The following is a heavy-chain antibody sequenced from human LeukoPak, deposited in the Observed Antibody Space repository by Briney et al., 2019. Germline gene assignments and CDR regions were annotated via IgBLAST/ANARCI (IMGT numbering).Heavy chain of an antibody. D-gene: IGHD6-13*01. CDR1: GFTFSSHW. J-gene: IGHJ4*02. Sequence: PGESLRLSCAASGFTFSSHWMNWVRQAPGKGLEWVGNIKPDGSEKYYVDSLKGRFIITRDNAKNSLYLQMNSLRAEDTAVYYCARDRGASTWYKVFDYWGQGTLVTVSS. CDR3: ARDRGASTWYKVFDY. CDR2: IKPDGSEK. V-gene: IGHV3-7*03.